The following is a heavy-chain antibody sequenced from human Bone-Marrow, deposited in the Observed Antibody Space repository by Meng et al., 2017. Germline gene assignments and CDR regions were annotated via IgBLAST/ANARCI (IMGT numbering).Heavy chain of an antibody. CDR3: ARMTVAGTYFDY. Sequence: GESLKISCAASGFTFSSYGMHWVRQAPGKGLEWVAVIWYDGSNNYYADSVKGRFTISRDNSKNTLYLQMNSLRAEDTAVYYCARMTVAGTYFDYWGQGTLVTVSS. CDR2: IWYDGSNN. J-gene: IGHJ4*02. CDR1: GFTFSSYG. V-gene: IGHV3-33*01. D-gene: IGHD6-19*01.